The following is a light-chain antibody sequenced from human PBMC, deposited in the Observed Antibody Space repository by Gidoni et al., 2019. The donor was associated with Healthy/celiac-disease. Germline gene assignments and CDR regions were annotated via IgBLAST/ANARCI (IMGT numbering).Light chain of an antibody. Sequence: ELVLTQSPGPMSLSPGERATLSCRASQSDSSSYLAWYQQKPGQAPRLLIYGASSRATGIPDRFSGSGSGTDFTLTISRLEPEDFAVYYCQQYGSSPRTVXXXTKVEIK. CDR1: QSDSSSY. CDR2: GAS. J-gene: IGKJ1*01. CDR3: QQYGSSPRT. V-gene: IGKV3-20*01.